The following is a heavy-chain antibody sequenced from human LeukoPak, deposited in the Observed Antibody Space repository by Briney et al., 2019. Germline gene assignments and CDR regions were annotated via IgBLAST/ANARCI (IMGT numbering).Heavy chain of an antibody. J-gene: IGHJ4*02. CDR2: IYWDDDK. CDR3: AHKFLLYYFDY. V-gene: IGHV2-5*02. Sequence: SGPTLVKPTQTLTLTCTFSGFSLSTSGVGVGWIRQPPGRALKWLALIYWDDDKRYSPSLKSRLTITKDTSKNQVVLTMTNMDPVDTATYYCAHKFLLYYFDYWGQGTLVTVSS. D-gene: IGHD2-21*01. CDR1: GFSLSTSGVG.